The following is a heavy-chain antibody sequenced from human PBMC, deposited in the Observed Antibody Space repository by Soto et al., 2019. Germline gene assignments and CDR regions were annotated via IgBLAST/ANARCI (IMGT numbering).Heavy chain of an antibody. Sequence: GGSLRLSCAASGFTFSSYGMHWVRQAPGKGLEWVAVISYDGSNKYYADSVKGRFTISRDNSKNTLYLQMNSLRAEDTAVYYCAKDLVSGISHNYYDSSGYGISNAFDIWGQGTMVTVSS. D-gene: IGHD3-22*01. J-gene: IGHJ3*02. V-gene: IGHV3-30*18. CDR2: ISYDGSNK. CDR3: AKDLVSGISHNYYDSSGYGISNAFDI. CDR1: GFTFSSYG.